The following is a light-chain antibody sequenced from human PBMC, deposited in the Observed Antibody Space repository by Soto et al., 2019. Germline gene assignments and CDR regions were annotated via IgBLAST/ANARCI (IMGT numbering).Light chain of an antibody. V-gene: IGKV3-11*01. CDR1: QSVNKD. CDR2: DES. CDR3: QQRRSWPST. Sequence: EIVLTQSPATLPLSPGERATLSCRASQSVNKDLAWYQQKPGQAPRLLLYDESTRPTGIPARFSGSGSGTDFTLTISSLEPEDFAVYYCQQRRSWPSTFGQGTKLEIK. J-gene: IGKJ2*01.